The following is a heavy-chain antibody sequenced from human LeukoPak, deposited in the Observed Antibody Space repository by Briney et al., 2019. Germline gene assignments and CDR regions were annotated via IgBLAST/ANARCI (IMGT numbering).Heavy chain of an antibody. Sequence: GGSLRLSCAASGFIFSSYAMHWVRQAPGKGLEWVAVISYDGSNKYYADSVKGRFTISRDNSKNTLYLQMNSLRAEDTAVYYCTRDNSVGDYAWWFDPWGQGTLVTVSS. V-gene: IGHV3-30*04. J-gene: IGHJ5*02. CDR2: ISYDGSNK. D-gene: IGHD1-26*01. CDR1: GFIFSSYA. CDR3: TRDNSVGDYAWWFDP.